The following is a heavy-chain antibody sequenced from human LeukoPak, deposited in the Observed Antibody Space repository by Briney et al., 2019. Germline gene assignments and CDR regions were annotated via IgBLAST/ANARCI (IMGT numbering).Heavy chain of an antibody. J-gene: IGHJ4*02. Sequence: PGGSLRLXCAASGFTFSIYAMSWVRQAPGKGLQSVSSITSSGDGTYYADSVKGRFTISRDNSENMLYLQMNSLRVEDTAVYFCAKDRPNYYGSNGHYYRRDGDYWGQGTLVTVSS. CDR3: AKDRPNYYGSNGHYYRRDGDY. CDR2: ITSSGDGT. CDR1: GFTFSIYA. V-gene: IGHV3-23*01. D-gene: IGHD3-22*01.